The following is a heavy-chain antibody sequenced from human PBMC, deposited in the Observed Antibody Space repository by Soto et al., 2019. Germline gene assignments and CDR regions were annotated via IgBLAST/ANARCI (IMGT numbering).Heavy chain of an antibody. CDR3: ARVLWFGELWSYYYYYGMDV. CDR2: IYHSGST. J-gene: IGHJ6*02. CDR1: GGSISSSNW. D-gene: IGHD3-10*01. V-gene: IGHV4-4*02. Sequence: QVQLQESGPGLVKPSGTLSLTCAVSGGSISSSNWWSWVRQPPGKGLEWIGEIYHSGSTNYNPSLKSRVTTSVDKSKNQFSLKLSAVTAADTAVYYCARVLWFGELWSYYYYYGMDVWGQGTTVTGSS.